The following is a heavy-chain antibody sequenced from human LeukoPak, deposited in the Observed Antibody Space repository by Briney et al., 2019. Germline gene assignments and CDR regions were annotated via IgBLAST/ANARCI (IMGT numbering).Heavy chain of an antibody. CDR1: GFTFSSYW. CDR3: ARGRVMNYYDSSGLTQRGYSDY. Sequence: GGSLRLSCAGSGFTFSSYWMTWVRQAPGKGLEWVANIKQDGSETYYVDSLKGRFTISRDNAKNSLYLQMNSLRAEDTAVYYCARGRVMNYYDSSGLTQRGYSDYWGQGTMVTVSS. CDR2: IKQDGSET. V-gene: IGHV3-7*04. D-gene: IGHD3-22*01. J-gene: IGHJ4*02.